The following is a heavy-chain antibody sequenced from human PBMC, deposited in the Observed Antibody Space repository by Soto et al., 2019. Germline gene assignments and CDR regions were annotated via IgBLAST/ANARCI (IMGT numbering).Heavy chain of an antibody. D-gene: IGHD6-6*01. CDR3: AKRVEYSSTTHYFAY. CDR2: ISDSGGST. CDR1: RFTVTRTA. J-gene: IGHJ4*02. V-gene: IGHV3-23*01. Sequence: GGALRLSCAASRFTVTRTAMSWVRPAPGKGLEWVSAISDSGGSTYYADSVKGRFTISRDNSKNTLSLQMNSLRAEDTAVYYCAKRVEYSSTTHYFAYWGQGTLVTVSS.